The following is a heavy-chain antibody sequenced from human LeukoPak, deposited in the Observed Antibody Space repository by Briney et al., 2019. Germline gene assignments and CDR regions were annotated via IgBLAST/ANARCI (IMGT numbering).Heavy chain of an antibody. CDR1: GYTFTRNA. V-gene: IGHV7-4-1*02. CDR3: AIDQPVAGVSNFDS. J-gene: IGHJ4*02. Sequence: ASVKVSCKASGYTFTRNAMNWLRQAPGQGLEWMGWINPNTGNPTYAQAFTGRFVFSLDTSVSTAYLQISSLNTEDTAVYYCAIDQPVAGVSNFDSWGQGTLVTVSS. D-gene: IGHD6-19*01. CDR2: INPNTGNP.